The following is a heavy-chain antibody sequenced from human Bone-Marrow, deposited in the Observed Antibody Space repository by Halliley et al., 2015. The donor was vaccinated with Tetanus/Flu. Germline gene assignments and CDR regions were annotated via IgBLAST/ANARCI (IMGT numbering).Heavy chain of an antibody. CDR1: GGTFSSYA. Sequence: QVQLVQSGAEGKKPGSSVKVSCKASGGTFSSYAVDWVRQAPGQGLEWMGGIIPILGTAKYAQKFQGRVTITADRSTNTAYMDLRSLRSEDAAVYYCARVRAPGHFDYWGQGTLVTFSS. V-gene: IGHV1-69*14. CDR2: IIPILGTA. J-gene: IGHJ4*02. CDR3: ARVRAPGHFDY.